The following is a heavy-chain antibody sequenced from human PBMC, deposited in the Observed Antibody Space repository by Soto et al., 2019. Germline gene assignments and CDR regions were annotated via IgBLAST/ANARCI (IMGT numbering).Heavy chain of an antibody. D-gene: IGHD1-26*01. CDR2: INTGNGDT. CDR1: GYTFNIYA. Sequence: ASVKVSCKTSGYTFNIYAVHWVRQAPGQRLEWMGWINTGNGDTKYSQKFQGRVTITRDTSASAAYMDLRSLKSEDTAVYYCARDLSGNSYYGMDVWGQGTTVTVSS. CDR3: ARDLSGNSYYGMDV. J-gene: IGHJ6*02. V-gene: IGHV1-3*04.